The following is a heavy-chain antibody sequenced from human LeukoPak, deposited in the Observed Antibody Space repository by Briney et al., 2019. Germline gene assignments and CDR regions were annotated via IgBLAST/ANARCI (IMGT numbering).Heavy chain of an antibody. Sequence: GGSLRLSCAASGFTFSSYSMNWVRQAPGKGLEWVSYISCSSGTIYYADSVKGRFTISRDDAKNSLYLQMNSLRAEDTAMYYCARRSEFGVLYYMDVWGKGTTVTVSS. CDR1: GFTFSSYS. CDR3: ARRSEFGVLYYMDV. CDR2: ISCSSGTI. V-gene: IGHV3-48*01. J-gene: IGHJ6*03. D-gene: IGHD3-16*01.